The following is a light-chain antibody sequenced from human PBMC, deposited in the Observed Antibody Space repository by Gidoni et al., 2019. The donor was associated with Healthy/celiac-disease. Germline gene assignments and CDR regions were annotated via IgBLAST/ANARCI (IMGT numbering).Light chain of an antibody. CDR2: GKN. CDR1: SLRSYY. CDR3: NSRDSSGNHSGV. Sequence: SSERTQDPAVSVALGQTVRITCQGDSLRSYYASWYQQKPGQAPVLVIYGKNNRPSGIPDRFSGSSSGNTASLTITGAQAEDEADYYCNSRDSSGNHSGVFGGGTKLTVL. J-gene: IGLJ2*01. V-gene: IGLV3-19*01.